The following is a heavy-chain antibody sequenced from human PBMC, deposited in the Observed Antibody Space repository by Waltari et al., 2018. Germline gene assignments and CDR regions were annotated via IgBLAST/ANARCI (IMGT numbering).Heavy chain of an antibody. CDR3: ARDLTLDY. V-gene: IGHV3-48*04. D-gene: IGHD3-9*01. J-gene: IGHJ4*02. Sequence: EVQLVESGGGLVQPGGSLRLSCAASGFTFSSYSMNWVRQAPGKGLEWVSYISSSSSTIYYADAVKGRSTISGDTAKNSRYRQRTSLRAEDRVVYHCARDLTLDYWGRGPWSPSPQ. CDR2: ISSSSSTI. CDR1: GFTFSSYS.